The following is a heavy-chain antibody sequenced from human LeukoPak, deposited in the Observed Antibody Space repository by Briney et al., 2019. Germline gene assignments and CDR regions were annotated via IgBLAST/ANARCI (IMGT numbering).Heavy chain of an antibody. CDR1: GFTFSSYS. CDR3: ASGNLVTTDY. D-gene: IGHD1/OR15-1a*01. V-gene: IGHV3-21*01. J-gene: IGHJ4*02. CDR2: ISSSSSYI. Sequence: GGSLRLSCAASGFTFSSYSMNWVRQAPGKGLEWVSSISSSSSYIYYADSAKGRFTISRDNAKNSLYLQMNSLRAEDTAVYYCASGNLVTTDYWGQGTLVTVSS.